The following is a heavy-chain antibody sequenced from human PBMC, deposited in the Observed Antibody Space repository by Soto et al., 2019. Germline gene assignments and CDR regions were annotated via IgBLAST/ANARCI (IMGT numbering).Heavy chain of an antibody. J-gene: IGHJ6*02. CDR2: ISSSSSYI. CDR1: GFTFSSYS. CDR3: ARDGGPTIFGVVPDYYYGMDF. D-gene: IGHD3-3*01. V-gene: IGHV3-21*01. Sequence: GGYLRLSCAASGFTFSSYSMNWVRQAPGKGLEWVSSISSSSSYIYYADSVKGRFTISRDNAKNSLYLQMNSLRAEDTAVYYCARDGGPTIFGVVPDYYYGMDFWGQGTTVTVSS.